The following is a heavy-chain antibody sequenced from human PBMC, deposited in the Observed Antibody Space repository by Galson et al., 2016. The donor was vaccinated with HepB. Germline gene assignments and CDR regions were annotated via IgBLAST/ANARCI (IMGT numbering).Heavy chain of an antibody. V-gene: IGHV5-51*01. J-gene: IGHJ4*02. CDR2: IYPGDSDF. D-gene: IGHD3-22*01. Sequence: QSGAEVTKPGKSLKISCKGSGYSFRSFWIGWVRQMPGKGLEWMGMIYPGDSDFRCSPSFQGQVTISAVESISTAYLQWSSLKASDTAMYYCARLDSSGVYSDYWGQGTLVTVSS. CDR3: ARLDSSGVYSDY. CDR1: GYSFRSFW.